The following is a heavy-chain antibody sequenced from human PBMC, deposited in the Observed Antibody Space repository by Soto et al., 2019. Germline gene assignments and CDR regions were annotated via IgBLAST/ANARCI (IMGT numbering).Heavy chain of an antibody. CDR3: ARRVAGATGPYSFDS. Sequence: EVQLVESGGGLVQPGGSLRLSCAASGFTFSSYWMPGVRQAQGKGRVWVSRINSDGSSTSYADSVKGRFTISRDNAKNTLYLQMNGLRAEDTAVYYCARRVAGATGPYSFDSWGQGTLVTVSS. CDR2: INSDGSST. J-gene: IGHJ4*02. V-gene: IGHV3-74*01. D-gene: IGHD1-26*01. CDR1: GFTFSSYW.